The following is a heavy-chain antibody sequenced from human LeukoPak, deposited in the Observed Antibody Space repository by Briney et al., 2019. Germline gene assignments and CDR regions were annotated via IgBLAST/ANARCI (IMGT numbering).Heavy chain of an antibody. CDR2: INHSGST. J-gene: IGHJ5*02. D-gene: IGHD6-13*01. CDR1: GGSFSGYY. V-gene: IGHV4-34*01. CDR3: AKGARALIAAAGTNNWFDP. Sequence: SETLSLTCAVYGGSFSGYYWSWIRQPPGKGLEWIGEINHSGSTNYNPSLKSRVTTSVDTSKNQFSLKLSSVTAADTAVYYCAKGARALIAAAGTNNWFDPWGQGTLVTVSS.